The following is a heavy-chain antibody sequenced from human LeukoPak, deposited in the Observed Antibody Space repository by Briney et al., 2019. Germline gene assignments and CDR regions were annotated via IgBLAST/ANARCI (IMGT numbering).Heavy chain of an antibody. CDR2: IIPILGIA. Sequence: SVKVSCKASGYTFTSYGISWVRQAPGQGLEWMGRIIPILGIANYAQKFQGRVTITADKSTSTAYMELSSLRSDDTAVYYCARSGCSSTSCYGNWFDPWGQGTLVTVSS. CDR1: GYTFTSYG. V-gene: IGHV1-69*04. D-gene: IGHD2-2*01. CDR3: ARSGCSSTSCYGNWFDP. J-gene: IGHJ5*02.